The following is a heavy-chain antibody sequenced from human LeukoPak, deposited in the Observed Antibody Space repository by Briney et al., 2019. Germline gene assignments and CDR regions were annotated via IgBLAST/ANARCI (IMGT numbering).Heavy chain of an antibody. CDR3: ARDDCSSTSCYLNWYFDL. Sequence: SVKISCKASGGTFSSYAISWVRQAPGQGLEWMGRIIPIFGIANYAQKFQGRVTITADKSTSTAYMELSSLRSEDTAVYYCARDDCSSTSCYLNWYFDLWGRDTLVTVSS. CDR1: GGTFSSYA. J-gene: IGHJ2*01. D-gene: IGHD2-2*01. V-gene: IGHV1-69*04. CDR2: IIPIFGIA.